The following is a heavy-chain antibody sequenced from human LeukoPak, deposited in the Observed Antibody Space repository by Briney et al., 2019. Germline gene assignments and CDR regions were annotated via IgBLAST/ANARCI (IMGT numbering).Heavy chain of an antibody. CDR2: IYYSGST. Sequence: SETLSLTCTVSGGSISSYYWSWIRQPPGKGLEWIGYIYYSGSTNYNPSLKSRVTISVDTSKNQFSLRLGSVTAADTAVYYCARWRGWFDPWGQGTLVTVSS. CDR1: GGSISSYY. D-gene: IGHD3-16*01. V-gene: IGHV4-59*01. CDR3: ARWRGWFDP. J-gene: IGHJ5*02.